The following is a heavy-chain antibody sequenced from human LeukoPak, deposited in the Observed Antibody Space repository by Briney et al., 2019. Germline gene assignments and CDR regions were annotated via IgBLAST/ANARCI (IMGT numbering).Heavy chain of an antibody. CDR3: ARSADFWSGLDF. J-gene: IGHJ4*02. CDR1: GFHFDAYA. D-gene: IGHD3-3*01. Sequence: GGSLRLSCAASGFHFDAYAMHWVRQAPGKGLEWVSCISWNSGKMAYADSVKGRFTISRDNAENSLYLQMTSLRPEDMALYYCARSADFWSGLDFWGQGTLVTVSS. CDR2: ISWNSGKM. V-gene: IGHV3-9*03.